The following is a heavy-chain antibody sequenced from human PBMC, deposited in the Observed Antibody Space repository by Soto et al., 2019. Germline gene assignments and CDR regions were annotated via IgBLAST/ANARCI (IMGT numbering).Heavy chain of an antibody. D-gene: IGHD5-18*01. Sequence: EVQLVESGGGLIQPGGSLRLSCAASGFTASSNYMTWVRQAPGKGLEWVSVLYSATSTYYADSVKGRFTISRDNSRNTLYLQMNSLRAEDTAVYYCARGVHSFAYAFDIWGQGTMVTVSS. CDR1: GFTASSNY. V-gene: IGHV3-53*01. CDR3: ARGVHSFAYAFDI. J-gene: IGHJ3*02. CDR2: LYSATST.